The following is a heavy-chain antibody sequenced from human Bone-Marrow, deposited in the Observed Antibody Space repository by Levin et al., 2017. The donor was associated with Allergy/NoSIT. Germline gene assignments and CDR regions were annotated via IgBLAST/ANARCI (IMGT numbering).Heavy chain of an antibody. CDR2: ITSSGDST. V-gene: IGHV3-48*02. J-gene: IGHJ4*02. D-gene: IGHD3-22*01. CDR3: ARDPARGYYDSSGYSGDH. CDR1: GFTFRHYT. Sequence: LSLTCAASGFTFRHYTMNWVRQAPGKGLEWVSCITSSGDSTYYADSVKGRFTISRDNAKISLYLQLNRLRDEDTAMYYCARDPARGYYDSSGYSGDHWGQGTLVTVSS.